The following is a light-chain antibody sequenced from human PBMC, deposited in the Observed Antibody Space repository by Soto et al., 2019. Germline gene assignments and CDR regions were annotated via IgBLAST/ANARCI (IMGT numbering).Light chain of an antibody. CDR1: QSVNSN. Sequence: EIVMTQSPATLSVSPGEGATLSCRASQSVNSNLAWYQQKPGQAPRLLIYETSTRVTGVPVRFSGSGSGTEFTLTISSLQSVDFAVSYCQQYNNWSPLTFGGGTKVEI. V-gene: IGKV3-15*01. J-gene: IGKJ4*01. CDR3: QQYNNWSPLT. CDR2: ETS.